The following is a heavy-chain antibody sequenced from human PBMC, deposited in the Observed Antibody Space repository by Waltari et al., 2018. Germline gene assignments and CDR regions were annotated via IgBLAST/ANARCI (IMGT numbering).Heavy chain of an antibody. CDR2: IYWNDDK. CDR1: GFSLSTSGVG. D-gene: IGHD2-21*01. Sequence: QITLKESGPTLVKPTQTLTLTCTFSGFSLSTSGVGVGWIRQPPGKALEWLALIYWNDDKRYSPSLKSRLTITKDTSKNQVVLTMTNMDPVDTATYYCAHVSPSLWVVVKIGPGPWFDPWGQGTLVTVSS. CDR3: AHVSPSLWVVVKIGPGPWFDP. J-gene: IGHJ5*02. V-gene: IGHV2-5*01.